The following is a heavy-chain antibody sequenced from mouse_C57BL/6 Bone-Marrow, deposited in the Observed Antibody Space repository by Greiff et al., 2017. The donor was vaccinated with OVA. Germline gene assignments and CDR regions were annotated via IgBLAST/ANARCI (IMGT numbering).Heavy chain of an antibody. V-gene: IGHV1-39*01. D-gene: IGHD1-1*01. CDR2: INPNYGTT. CDR3: ARHYDSSPWYFDV. Sequence: VQLKESGPELVKPGASVKISCKASGYSFTDYNMNWVKQSNGKSLEWIGVINPNYGTTSYNQKFKGKATLTVDQSSSTAYMQLNSLTSEDSAVYYCARHYDSSPWYFDVWGTGTTVTVSS. CDR1: GYSFTDYN. J-gene: IGHJ1*03.